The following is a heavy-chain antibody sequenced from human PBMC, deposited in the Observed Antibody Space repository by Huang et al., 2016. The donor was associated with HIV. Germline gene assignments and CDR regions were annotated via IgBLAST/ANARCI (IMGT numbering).Heavy chain of an antibody. Sequence: QVQLQQWGAGLLKPSETLSLTCAVYGGSFSGYYWSWIRQPPGKGLEGIGEINHSGSTNYNPSLKSRVTISVDTSKNQFSLKLSSVTAADTAVYYCARAATRVFQHWGQGTLVTVSS. CDR2: INHSGST. V-gene: IGHV4-34*01. CDR1: GGSFSGYY. CDR3: ARAATRVFQH. J-gene: IGHJ1*01.